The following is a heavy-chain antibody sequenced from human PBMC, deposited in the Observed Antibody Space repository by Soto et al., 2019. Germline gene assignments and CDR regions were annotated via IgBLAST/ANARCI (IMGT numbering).Heavy chain of an antibody. CDR1: GFTFSSYA. Sequence: PGGSLRLSCAASGFTFSSYAMSWVRQAPGKGLEWVSAISNSFSDGNTHYADSVKGRFTISRDNDKNTVFLEIDSLRAEDTAVYFCARDNRGTFDYWGQGALVTVSS. CDR3: ARDNRGTFDY. CDR2: ISNSFSDGNT. V-gene: IGHV3-23*01. D-gene: IGHD7-27*01. J-gene: IGHJ4*02.